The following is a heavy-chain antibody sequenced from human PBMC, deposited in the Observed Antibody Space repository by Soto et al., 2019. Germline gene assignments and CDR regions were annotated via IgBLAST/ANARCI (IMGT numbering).Heavy chain of an antibody. J-gene: IGHJ6*02. CDR3: AREQGDTAMVFYYYYYGMDV. V-gene: IGHV4-61*01. CDR1: GGSVRSGNHF. Sequence: PSETLSLTCSVSGGSVRSGNHFWNWIRQPPGKGLEWIGRIYTSGSTNYNPSLKSRVTMSVDTSKNQFSLKLSSVTAADTAVYYCAREQGDTAMVFYYYYYGMDVWGQGTTVTVSS. CDR2: IYTSGST. D-gene: IGHD5-18*01.